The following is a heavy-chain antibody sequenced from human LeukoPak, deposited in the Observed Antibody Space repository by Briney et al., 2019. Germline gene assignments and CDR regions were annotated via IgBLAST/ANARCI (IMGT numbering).Heavy chain of an antibody. CDR3: ANYGGNSMGKEPFDY. D-gene: IGHD4-23*01. Sequence: GESLSLSCAASGFTLSSYAMSWVRQAPGKGLEWVSAISGSGGSTYYASSVKRRFTISRDNSKNTLYLQMNSLRAEDTAVYYCANYGGNSMGKEPFDYWGQGTLVTVSS. J-gene: IGHJ4*02. CDR1: GFTLSSYA. CDR2: ISGSGGST. V-gene: IGHV3-23*01.